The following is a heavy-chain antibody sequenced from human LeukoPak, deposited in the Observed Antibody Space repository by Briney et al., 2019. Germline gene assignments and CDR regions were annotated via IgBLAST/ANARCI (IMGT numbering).Heavy chain of an antibody. CDR1: GGSISTYF. J-gene: IGHJ6*03. V-gene: IGHV4-4*07. D-gene: IGHD3-10*01. CDR3: AGSVYYYYMDV. CDR2: MSTSGST. Sequence: SETLSLTCTVSGGSISTYFWSWIRQPAGKGLEWIGRMSTSGSTTYNPSLKSRVTVSVDTSKKQFSLKLSSVTAADTAVYYCAGSVYYYYMDVWGKGTTATVSS.